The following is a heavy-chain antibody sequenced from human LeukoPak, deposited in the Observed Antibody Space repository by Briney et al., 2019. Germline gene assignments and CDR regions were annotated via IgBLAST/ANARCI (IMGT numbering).Heavy chain of an antibody. CDR1: GGSISSGSSNC. Sequence: PSETLSLTCAVSGGSISSGSSNCWTWVRQPPGKGLEWIGEIYHSGATNYNPSLKSRVTMLLDKSKNQFSLKLNSVTAADTAVYYCARNGGNSDFDYWGQGTLVTVSS. CDR3: ARNGGNSDFDY. CDR2: IYHSGAT. V-gene: IGHV4-4*02. D-gene: IGHD4-23*01. J-gene: IGHJ4*02.